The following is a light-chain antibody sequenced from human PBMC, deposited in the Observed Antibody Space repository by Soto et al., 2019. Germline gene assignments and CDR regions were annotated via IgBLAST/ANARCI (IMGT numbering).Light chain of an antibody. CDR1: XXDVGDNY. Sequence: QSVLAQPPSASGSPGQSVTISCTGXXXDVGDNYVSWYQQHLGKAPKLIIYEVTLRPSGVPDRFSGSKSGNTASLTVSGLQADDEADYYCSAYAGSNTFVFGTGTKLTVL. V-gene: IGLV2-8*01. CDR2: EVT. CDR3: SAYAGSNTFV. J-gene: IGLJ1*01.